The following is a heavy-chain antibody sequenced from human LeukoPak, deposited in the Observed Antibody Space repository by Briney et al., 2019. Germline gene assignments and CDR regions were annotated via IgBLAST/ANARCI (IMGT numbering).Heavy chain of an antibody. CDR2: MNPNSGNT. Sequence: ASVTVPCKASGYTFTSYDIYWVRQATRQGLEWMGWMNPNSGNTGYAQKFQARVTMTRNTSISTAYMELSSLRSEDTAVYYCATSGGTWSYFDYWGQGTLVTVSS. CDR3: ATSGGTWSYFDY. CDR1: GYTFTSYD. J-gene: IGHJ4*02. D-gene: IGHD1-1*01. V-gene: IGHV1-8*01.